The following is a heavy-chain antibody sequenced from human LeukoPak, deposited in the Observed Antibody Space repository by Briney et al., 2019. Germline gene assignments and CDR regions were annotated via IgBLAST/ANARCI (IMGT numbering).Heavy chain of an antibody. CDR2: INHSGST. D-gene: IGHD5-18*01. V-gene: IGHV4-34*01. Sequence: SDTLSLPCAVCGGPFKRYYWRWIRHPPGKGREGIGEINHSGSTNYNPSLKSRVTISVETSKNQFSLKPSSVTAADTAVYYCARCRGYSYGRSFDYWGQGTLVTVSS. CDR1: GGPFKRYY. J-gene: IGHJ4*02. CDR3: ARCRGYSYGRSFDY.